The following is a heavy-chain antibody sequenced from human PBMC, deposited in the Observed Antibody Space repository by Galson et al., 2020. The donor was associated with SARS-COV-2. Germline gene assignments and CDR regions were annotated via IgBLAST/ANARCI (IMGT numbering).Heavy chain of an antibody. Sequence: GGSLRLSCAASGFTFSRSAMSWVRPAPGKGLEWVSAIHGSGGSTYYADSVKGRFTISRDNSKNTLYLQMNSLRAEDTAVYYCAKDLDSSGYQGDAFDIWGQVTMVTVSS. CDR2: IHGSGGST. V-gene: IGHV3-23*01. CDR3: AKDLDSSGYQGDAFDI. D-gene: IGHD3-22*01. CDR1: GFTFSRSA. J-gene: IGHJ3*02.